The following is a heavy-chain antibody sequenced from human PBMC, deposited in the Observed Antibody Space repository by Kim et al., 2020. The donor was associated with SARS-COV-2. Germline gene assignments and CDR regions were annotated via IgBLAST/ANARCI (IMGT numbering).Heavy chain of an antibody. V-gene: IGHV3-7*01. CDR2: IKYDGSER. CDR1: GFNFNNYW. D-gene: IGHD3-22*01. Sequence: GGSLRLSCAASGFNFNNYWVTWVRQAPGKGLEWVGNIKYDGSERQYADSVKGRFTVSRDNAKNSAYLQMSSLRAEDTAVYYCVSTYYYENNDNPRGQGTL. CDR3: VSTYYYENNDNP. J-gene: IGHJ5*02.